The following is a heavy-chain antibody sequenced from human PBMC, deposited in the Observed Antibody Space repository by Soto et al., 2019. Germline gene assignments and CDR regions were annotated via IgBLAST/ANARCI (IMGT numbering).Heavy chain of an antibody. J-gene: IGHJ4*02. CDR1: GFTFGDYA. CDR3: TRAGRFREDYADY. V-gene: IGHV3-49*03. Sequence: TGGSLRLSCTASGFTFGDYAMSWFRQAPGKGLEWVGFIRSKAYGGTTEYAASVKGRFTISRDDSKSIAYLQMNSLKTEDTAVYYCTRAGRFREDYADYWGQGTLVTVSS. CDR2: IRSKAYGGTT. D-gene: IGHD3-10*01.